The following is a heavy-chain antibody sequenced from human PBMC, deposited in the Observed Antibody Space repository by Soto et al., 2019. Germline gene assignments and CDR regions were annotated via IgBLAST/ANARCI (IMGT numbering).Heavy chain of an antibody. CDR1: GGTFSSYA. V-gene: IGHV1-69*13. Sequence: SVKVSCKASGGTFSSYAISWVRQAPGQGLEWMGGIVPIFGTANYAQKFQGRVTITADESTSTAYMELSSLRSEDTAVYYCARTYDSSGYYDYWGQGALVTVSS. CDR3: ARTYDSSGYYDY. J-gene: IGHJ4*02. CDR2: IVPIFGTA. D-gene: IGHD3-22*01.